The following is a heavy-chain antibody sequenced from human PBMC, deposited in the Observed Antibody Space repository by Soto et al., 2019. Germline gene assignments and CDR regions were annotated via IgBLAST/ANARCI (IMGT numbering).Heavy chain of an antibody. J-gene: IGHJ4*02. Sequence: GGSLRLSCSASGFTFSSYAMHWVRQAPGKGLEYVSAISSNGGSTYYADSVKGRFTISRDNSKNTLYLQMSSLRAEDTAVYYCVKDKAYCSSTSCYVFYFDYWGQGTLVTVSS. CDR3: VKDKAYCSSTSCYVFYFDY. CDR2: ISSNGGST. CDR1: GFTFSSYA. D-gene: IGHD2-2*01. V-gene: IGHV3-64D*08.